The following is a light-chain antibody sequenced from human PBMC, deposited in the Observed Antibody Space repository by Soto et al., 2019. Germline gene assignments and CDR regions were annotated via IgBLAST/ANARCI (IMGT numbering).Light chain of an antibody. CDR1: QSMSTNY. CDR3: HQYDSSPLT. Sequence: EIVLAQSPDTLSLSPGERATLSCRTSQSMSTNYLAWYQQKSGQPPRLLIYGASIRATGIPDRFSGSGSGTDFTLTISRLEPEDFAVYHCHQYDSSPLTFGGGAKVEIK. CDR2: GAS. J-gene: IGKJ4*01. V-gene: IGKV3-20*01.